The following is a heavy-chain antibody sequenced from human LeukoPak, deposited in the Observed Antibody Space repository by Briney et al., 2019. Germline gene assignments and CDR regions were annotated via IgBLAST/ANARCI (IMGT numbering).Heavy chain of an antibody. J-gene: IGHJ3*02. Sequence: PGGSLRLSCAASGFTFSSYAMSWVRQAPGKGLEWVSAISGSGGSTYYADSVKGRFTISRDNAKNSLYLQMNSLRAEDTAVYYCARDYYDSSGYYGGAFDIWGQGTMATVSS. CDR1: GFTFSSYA. CDR3: ARDYYDSSGYYGGAFDI. CDR2: ISGSGGST. D-gene: IGHD3-22*01. V-gene: IGHV3-23*01.